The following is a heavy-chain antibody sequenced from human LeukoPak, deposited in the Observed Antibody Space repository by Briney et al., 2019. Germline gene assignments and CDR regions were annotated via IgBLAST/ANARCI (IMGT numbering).Heavy chain of an antibody. D-gene: IGHD3-3*01. CDR1: GFTFSSYA. V-gene: IGHV3-30-3*01. CDR3: ARPYYDFWSGYQKDYFDY. Sequence: GGSLRLSCAASGFTFSSYAMHWVRQAPGKGLEWVAVISYDGSNKYYADSVKGRFTISRDNSKNTLYLQMNSLRAEDTAVYYCARPYYDFWSGYQKDYFDYWGQGTLVTVSS. J-gene: IGHJ4*02. CDR2: ISYDGSNK.